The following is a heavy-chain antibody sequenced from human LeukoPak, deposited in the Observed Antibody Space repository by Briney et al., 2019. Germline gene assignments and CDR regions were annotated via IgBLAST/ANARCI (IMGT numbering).Heavy chain of an antibody. V-gene: IGHV3-74*01. CDR3: ARGSYCSTTSCSLDSGWFDP. Sequence: GGSLRLSCAVSGFTFSSRLMHWVRQAPGKGLVWVALIKDDGTTNYADSVKGRFTISRDNAKNTLYLQMNGLRAEDTAVYYCARGSYCSTTSCSLDSGWFDPWGQGTLVSVSS. CDR2: IKDDGTT. CDR1: GFTFSSRL. J-gene: IGHJ5*02. D-gene: IGHD2-2*01.